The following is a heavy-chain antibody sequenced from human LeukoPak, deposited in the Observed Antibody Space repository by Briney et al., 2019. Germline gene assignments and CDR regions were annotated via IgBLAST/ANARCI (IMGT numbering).Heavy chain of an antibody. CDR3: ARDRGYSGSFGGDY. CDR2: INHSGGT. CDR1: GGSFSGHC. D-gene: IGHD1-26*01. Sequence: PSETLSLTCGVYGGSFSGHCWSWIRQPPGKGPEWIGEINHSGGTNYNPSLKSRVTISVDTSKNQFSLKLSSVTAADTAVYYCARDRGYSGSFGGDYWGQGTLVTVSS. J-gene: IGHJ4*02. V-gene: IGHV4-34*01.